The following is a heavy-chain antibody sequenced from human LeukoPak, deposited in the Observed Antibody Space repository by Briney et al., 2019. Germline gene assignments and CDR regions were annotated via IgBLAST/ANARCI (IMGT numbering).Heavy chain of an antibody. CDR2: ISWNSGSI. Sequence: GGSLRLSCAASGFTFDDYAMHWVRQAPGKGLEWVSGISWNSGSIGYADSVKGRFTISRDNAKNSLYLQMNSLRAEDTALYYCAKDSAHYGTGNYFDYWGQGTLVTVSS. J-gene: IGHJ4*02. V-gene: IGHV3-9*01. D-gene: IGHD3-10*01. CDR3: AKDSAHYGTGNYFDY. CDR1: GFTFDDYA.